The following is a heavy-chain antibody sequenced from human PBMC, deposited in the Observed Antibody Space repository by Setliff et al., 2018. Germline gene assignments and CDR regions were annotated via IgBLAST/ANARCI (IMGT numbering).Heavy chain of an antibody. V-gene: IGHV1-18*01. CDR2: MSPVYGIA. Sequence: GASVKVSCKTSGYAFITFGMSWVRQAPGQGLEWMGWMSPVYGIANYARKFQGRVTLTGDTTTTTAYLELASLRDDDTAVYYCVRGPGPSVVVAIPFDHWGQGSLVTVSS. J-gene: IGHJ4*02. CDR1: GYAFITFG. D-gene: IGHD5-12*01. CDR3: VRGPGPSVVVAIPFDH.